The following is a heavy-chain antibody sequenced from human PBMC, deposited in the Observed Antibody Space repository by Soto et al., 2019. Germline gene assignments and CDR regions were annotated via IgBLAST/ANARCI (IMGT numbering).Heavy chain of an antibody. CDR1: GYTFTGYY. Sequence: ASVKASCKASGYTFTGYYMHWVRQAPGQGLEWMGWINPNSGGTNYAQKFQGWVTMTRDTSISTAYMELSRLRSDDTAVYYCARGEIAVDSNAAFDIWGQGTMVTVSS. CDR2: INPNSGGT. D-gene: IGHD6-19*01. CDR3: ARGEIAVDSNAAFDI. V-gene: IGHV1-2*04. J-gene: IGHJ3*02.